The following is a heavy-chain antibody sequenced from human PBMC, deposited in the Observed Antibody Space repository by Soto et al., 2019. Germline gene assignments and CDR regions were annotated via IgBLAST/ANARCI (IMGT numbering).Heavy chain of an antibody. D-gene: IGHD2-15*01. CDR3: ARDGGYCSGGSCYSDYSIYAFDI. CDR2: ISSSSSTI. V-gene: IGHV3-48*01. J-gene: IGHJ3*02. CDR1: GFTFSSYS. Sequence: GGSLRLSCAASGFTFSSYSMNWVRQAPGKGLEWVSYISSSSSTIYYADSVKGRFTISRDNAKNSLYLQMNSLGAEDTAVYYCARDGGYCSGGSCYSDYSIYAFDIWGQGTMVTVSS.